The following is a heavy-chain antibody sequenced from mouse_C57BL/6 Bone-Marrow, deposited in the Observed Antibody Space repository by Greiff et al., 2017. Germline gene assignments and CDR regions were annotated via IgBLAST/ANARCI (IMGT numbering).Heavy chain of an antibody. CDR1: GYTFTDHT. Sequence: VQLQQSDAELVQPGASVKISCKVSGYTFTDHTIHWMNQRPEKGLEWIGFIYPRDDSTKYNEKFKGKATLTADKSASTAYMQLNSLTSEDTAVYFCAMMTAYYFDYWGQGTTLTVSS. CDR3: AMMTAYYFDY. J-gene: IGHJ2*01. CDR2: IYPRDDST. D-gene: IGHD2-4*01. V-gene: IGHV1-78*01.